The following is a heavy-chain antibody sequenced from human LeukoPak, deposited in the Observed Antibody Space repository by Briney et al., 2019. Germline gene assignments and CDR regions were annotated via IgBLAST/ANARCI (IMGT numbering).Heavy chain of an antibody. Sequence: ASVKVSCKASGGTFSSYAISWVRQAPGQGLEWMGGIIPIFGTANYAQKFQGRVTITADESTSTAYMELSSLRSEDTAVYYCARVKEVPAAIRGKLNYFDYWGQGTLVTVSS. CDR2: IIPIFGTA. V-gene: IGHV1-69*01. D-gene: IGHD2-2*01. CDR1: GGTFSSYA. J-gene: IGHJ4*02. CDR3: ARVKEVPAAIRGKLNYFDY.